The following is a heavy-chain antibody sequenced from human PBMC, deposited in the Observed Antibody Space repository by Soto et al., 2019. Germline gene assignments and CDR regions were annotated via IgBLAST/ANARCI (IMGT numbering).Heavy chain of an antibody. Sequence: GGSLRLSCVASGFTFTNYWMTWVCQAPGKGLEWVANINKDGSEKNYVDSVKGRFTISRDSAHNSVSLQMNSLRAEDTALYYCGRDEVRNGVGVWGQGTTVTVSS. CDR3: GRDEVRNGVGV. CDR1: GFTFTNYW. CDR2: INKDGSEK. V-gene: IGHV3-7*01. J-gene: IGHJ6*02.